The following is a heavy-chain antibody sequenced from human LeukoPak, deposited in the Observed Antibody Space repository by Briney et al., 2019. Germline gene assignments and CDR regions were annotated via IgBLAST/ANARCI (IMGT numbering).Heavy chain of an antibody. CDR3: ARAPAGATMVRGVIDF. V-gene: IGHV4-34*01. J-gene: IGHJ4*02. Sequence: SETLSLTCAVYGGSFSGYYWSWIRQPPGKGLEWIGEINHSGSTNYNPSLKSRVPISVDTPKNQFSLKLSSVTATDTAVYYCARAPAGATMVRGVIDFWGQGTLVTVSS. CDR1: GGSFSGYY. CDR2: INHSGST. D-gene: IGHD3-10*01.